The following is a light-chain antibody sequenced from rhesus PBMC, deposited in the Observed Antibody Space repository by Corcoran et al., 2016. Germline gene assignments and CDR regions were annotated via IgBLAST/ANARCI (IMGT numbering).Light chain of an antibody. Sequence: DIQMSQSPSSLSASVGDRVTITCRASQGISSYLNWYKQKPGKAPKLLIYYTNSLASGVPSRFSGSGSGTEFTLTISSLQPEDFATYYCQQYSSSPFTFGPGTKLDIK. V-gene: IGKV1-32*02. CDR1: QGISSY. J-gene: IGKJ3*01. CDR3: QQYSSSPFT. CDR2: YTN.